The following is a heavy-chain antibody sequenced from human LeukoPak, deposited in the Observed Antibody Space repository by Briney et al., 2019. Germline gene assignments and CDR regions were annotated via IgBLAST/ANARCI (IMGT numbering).Heavy chain of an antibody. D-gene: IGHD5-24*01. CDR2: ISSGSSYI. CDR3: ARGQDGYNHFDY. J-gene: IGHJ4*02. CDR1: GFIFSDYS. Sequence: GGSLRLSCAASGFIFSDYSMNWVRQAPGKGLEWVSSISSGSSYIYYADSVKGRFTISRDNARNSLYLQMNSLRAEDTAVYYCARGQDGYNHFDYWGQGTLVTVSS. V-gene: IGHV3-21*01.